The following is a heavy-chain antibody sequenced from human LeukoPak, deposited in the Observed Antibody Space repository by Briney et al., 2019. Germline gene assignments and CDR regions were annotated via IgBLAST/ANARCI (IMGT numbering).Heavy chain of an antibody. D-gene: IGHD3-16*01. CDR3: ARGGGLDV. V-gene: IGHV3-48*01. CDR2: ISSSTTNM. J-gene: IGHJ6*02. CDR1: GFTFSTYS. Sequence: GGSLRLSCAASGFTFSTYSMNWVRQAPGKGLEWVSYISSSTTNMYYADSVKGRFTISRDNAKNSLYLQMSNLRAEDTAVYFCARGGGLDVWGQGATVTVSS.